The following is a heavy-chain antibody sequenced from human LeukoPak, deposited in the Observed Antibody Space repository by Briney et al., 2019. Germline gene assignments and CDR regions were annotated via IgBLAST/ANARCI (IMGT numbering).Heavy chain of an antibody. CDR1: GFTFSSYE. CDR3: ARGNSIAARPHYGMDV. CDR2: ISSSGSTI. Sequence: GGSLRLSCAASGFTFSSYEMNWVRQAPGKGLEWVSYISSSGSTIYYADSVKGRFTISRDNAKNSLYLQMNSLRAEDTAVYYCARGNSIAARPHYGMDVWGQGTTVTVSS. D-gene: IGHD6-6*01. V-gene: IGHV3-48*03. J-gene: IGHJ6*02.